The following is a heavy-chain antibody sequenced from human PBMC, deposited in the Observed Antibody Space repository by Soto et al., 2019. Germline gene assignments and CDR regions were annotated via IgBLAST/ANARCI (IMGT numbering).Heavy chain of an antibody. D-gene: IGHD1-1*01. Sequence: PSETLSLTCAVSGGSISSGGYSWSWIRQPPGKGLEWIGYSYHSGSTYYNPSLKSRVTISVDRSKNQFSLKLSSVTAADTAVYYCARGAYTTGIVGFDYWGQGTLVTVSS. J-gene: IGHJ4*02. CDR3: ARGAYTTGIVGFDY. CDR1: GGSISSGGYS. V-gene: IGHV4-30-2*01. CDR2: SYHSGST.